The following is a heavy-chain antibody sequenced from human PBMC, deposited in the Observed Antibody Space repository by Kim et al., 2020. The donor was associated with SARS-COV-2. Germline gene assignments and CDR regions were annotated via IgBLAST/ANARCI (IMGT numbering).Heavy chain of an antibody. D-gene: IGHD6-13*01. J-gene: IGHJ4*02. CDR3: VRGVLAAAGTGFRYFDY. CDR2: ISSSGTTI. V-gene: IGHV3-11*01. CDR1: GFTFSDYY. Sequence: GGSLRLSCAGSGFTFSDYYMNWIRQAPGKGLEWVSYISSSGTTIYYADSVKGRFTISRDNAKKSLYLQMNSLKAEDTAVYYCVRGVLAAAGTGFRYFDYWGQGTLVTVSS.